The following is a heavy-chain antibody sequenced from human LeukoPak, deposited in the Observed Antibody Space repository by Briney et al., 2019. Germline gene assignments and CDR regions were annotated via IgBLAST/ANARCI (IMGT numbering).Heavy chain of an antibody. J-gene: IGHJ5*02. CDR3: ARRDYYGSGDP. CDR1: GGSFSGYY. D-gene: IGHD3-10*01. CDR2: INHSGST. V-gene: IGHV4-34*01. Sequence: PSETLSLTCAVYGGSFSGYYWSWIRQPPGKRLEWIGEINHSGSTNYNPSLKSRVTISVDTSKNQFSLKLSSVTAADTAVYYCARRDYYGSGDPWGQGTLVTVSS.